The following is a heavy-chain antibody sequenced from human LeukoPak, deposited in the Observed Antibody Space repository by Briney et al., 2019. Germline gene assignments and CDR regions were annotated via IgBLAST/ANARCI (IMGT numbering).Heavy chain of an antibody. CDR1: GYTFTTYY. J-gene: IGHJ4*02. CDR2: INPSGGTT. Sequence: VASVKGSCKTSGYTFTTYYMHWVRQAPGQGLEWMGIINPSGGTTNYAQKFQGRVTMTRDTSTTTLYMELSSLRSEDTAVYYCARGRPGSGWSFDYWGQGTLVTVSS. V-gene: IGHV1-46*01. D-gene: IGHD6-19*01. CDR3: ARGRPGSGWSFDY.